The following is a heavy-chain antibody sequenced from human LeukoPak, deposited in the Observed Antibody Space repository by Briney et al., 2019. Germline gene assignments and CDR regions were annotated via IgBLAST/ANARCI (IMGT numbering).Heavy chain of an antibody. CDR1: GFNFRNSW. V-gene: IGHV3-33*08. D-gene: IGHD6-19*01. J-gene: IGHJ3*02. CDR3: ARELIAVAGTYSFDI. Sequence: GGSLRLSCAASGFNFRNSWMTWVRQAPGKGLEWVAVIWYDGSNKYYADSVKGRFTISRDNSKNTLYLQMNSLRAEDTAVYYCARELIAVAGTYSFDIWGQGTMVTVSS. CDR2: IWYDGSNK.